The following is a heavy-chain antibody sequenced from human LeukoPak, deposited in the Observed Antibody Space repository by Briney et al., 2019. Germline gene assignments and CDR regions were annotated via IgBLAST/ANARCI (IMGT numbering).Heavy chain of an antibody. J-gene: IGHJ4*02. CDR1: GGSISSGTYY. D-gene: IGHD3-22*01. CDR2: IYTTGST. V-gene: IGHV4-61*02. CDR3: ARVTTGGYYNC. Sequence: SETLSLTCTVSGGSISSGTYYWTWIRQPAGKGLEWIGRIYTTGSTNYNSSLKSRVTMSTDTSKNQFSLKLSSVTAADTAVYYCARVTTGGYYNCWGQGTLVTVSS.